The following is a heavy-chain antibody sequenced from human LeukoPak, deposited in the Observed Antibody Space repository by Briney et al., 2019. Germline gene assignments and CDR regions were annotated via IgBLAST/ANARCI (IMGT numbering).Heavy chain of an antibody. CDR2: ISGSGGST. Sequence: GGSLRLSCTASGFTFSSYAMSWVRQAPGKGLEWVSAISGSGGSTYYADSVKGRFTISRDNSKNTLYLQMNSLRAEDTAVYYCAKDRRSGDFNWFDPWGQGTLVTVSS. D-gene: IGHD2-21*02. J-gene: IGHJ5*02. V-gene: IGHV3-23*01. CDR3: AKDRRSGDFNWFDP. CDR1: GFTFSSYA.